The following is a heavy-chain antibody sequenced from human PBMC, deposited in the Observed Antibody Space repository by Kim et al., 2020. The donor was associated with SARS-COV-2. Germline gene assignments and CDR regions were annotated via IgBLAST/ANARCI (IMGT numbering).Heavy chain of an antibody. J-gene: IGHJ4*02. D-gene: IGHD2-21*02. CDR3: AREASRSRMGCGGDCAVDY. V-gene: IGHV3-74*01. CDR1: GFTFSSYW. Sequence: GGSLRLSCAASGFTFSSYWMHWVRQAPGKGLVWVSRINSDGSSTSYADSVKGRFTISRDNAKNTLYLQMNSLRAEDTAVYYCAREASRSRMGCGGDCAVDYWGQGTLVTVSS. CDR2: INSDGSST.